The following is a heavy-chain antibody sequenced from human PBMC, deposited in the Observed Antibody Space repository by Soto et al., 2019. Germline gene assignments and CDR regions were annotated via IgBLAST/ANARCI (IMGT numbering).Heavy chain of an antibody. CDR2: INSDGSTT. V-gene: IGHV3-74*01. Sequence: GGALRLSCAASGFTFSKHWMHWVRQAPGKGLEWVSRINSDGSTTTYADSVKGRFTIFRHNAKNTLYLQLNSLRAEDTALYYCARGYSSGPDYWGQGTLVTVSS. CDR1: GFTFSKHW. J-gene: IGHJ4*02. D-gene: IGHD6-19*01. CDR3: ARGYSSGPDY.